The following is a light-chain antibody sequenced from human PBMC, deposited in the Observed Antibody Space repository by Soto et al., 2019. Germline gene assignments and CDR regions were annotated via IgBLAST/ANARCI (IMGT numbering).Light chain of an antibody. Sequence: QSVLTQPASVSGSPGQSITISCTGTSSGVGGYNYVSWYQQHPGKAPKLMIYDVSNRPSGVSNRFSGSKSGNTASLTISGLLAEDEADYYCSSYRAGSTPYVFGSRTKVTVL. CDR1: SSGVGGYNY. J-gene: IGLJ1*01. CDR3: SSYRAGSTPYV. CDR2: DVS. V-gene: IGLV2-14*01.